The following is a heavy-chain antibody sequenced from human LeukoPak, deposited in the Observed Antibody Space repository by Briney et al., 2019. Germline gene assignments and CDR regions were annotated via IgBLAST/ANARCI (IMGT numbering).Heavy chain of an antibody. CDR1: GYTILSGYY. CDR3: ARGLGGSVAQWD. J-gene: IGHJ4*02. D-gene: IGHD6-19*01. Sequence: SETLSLTCTVSGYTILSGYYWVWIRQPPGKGLEWIGSIYHSGSTYYNPSLKSRVTMSIDTSRSQFSLKLTSVTTADTAIYYCARGLGGSVAQWDWGQGTLVTVSS. CDR2: IYHSGST. V-gene: IGHV4-38-2*02.